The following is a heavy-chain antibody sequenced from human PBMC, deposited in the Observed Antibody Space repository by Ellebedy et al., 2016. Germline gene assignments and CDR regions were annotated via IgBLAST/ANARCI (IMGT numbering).Heavy chain of an antibody. J-gene: IGHJ4*02. V-gene: IGHV1-46*01. CDR3: ARDLGTDYGV. CDR1: GYTFTKYY. CDR2: INPSGGST. D-gene: IGHD4-17*01. Sequence: ASVKVSCKASGYTFTKYYIHWVRQAPGQGLEWMGVINPSGGSTNYAQKFQGRVTMTRDTSTSTVYMDLSSLRSDDTAAYYCARDLGTDYGVWGQGTLVTVSS.